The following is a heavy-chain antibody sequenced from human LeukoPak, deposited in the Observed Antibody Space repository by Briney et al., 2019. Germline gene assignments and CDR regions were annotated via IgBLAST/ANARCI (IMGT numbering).Heavy chain of an antibody. V-gene: IGHV5-51*01. Sequence: GESLKISCKASGYSFTNYWIGWVRQAPGQGLEWLGIIYGGDSETRYNPSFQGQVTFSVDKSISTAYLQWGSLKASDTAMYYCARLGGYYRPFDYWGQGTLVTVSS. CDR3: ARLGGYYRPFDY. D-gene: IGHD3-22*01. CDR2: IYGGDSET. J-gene: IGHJ4*02. CDR1: GYSFTNYW.